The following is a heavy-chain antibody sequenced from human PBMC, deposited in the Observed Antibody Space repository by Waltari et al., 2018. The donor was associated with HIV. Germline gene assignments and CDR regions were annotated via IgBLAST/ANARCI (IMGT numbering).Heavy chain of an antibody. D-gene: IGHD4-17*01. CDR3: STSRQNNSYASDYGAYNLAS. V-gene: IGHV1-69*12. Sequence: QVQLIQSGAEVKRPGSSVKVSCKASGGTFSSYSLSWVRQAPGQGLEWMGGGIPVFGILNYAQEFKDRLTIVADAAKGTAYMELTNLRSEDTALYYCSTSRQNNSYASDYGAYNLASWGQGTLITVSS. J-gene: IGHJ4*02. CDR2: GIPVFGIL. CDR1: GGTFSSYS.